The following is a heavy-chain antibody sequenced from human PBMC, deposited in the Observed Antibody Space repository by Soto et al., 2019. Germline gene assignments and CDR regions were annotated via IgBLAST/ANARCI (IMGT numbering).Heavy chain of an antibody. CDR1: GGTFSSYA. CDR2: IIPIFGTT. CDR3: ATERGEDDYVWGINRY. Sequence: QVQLVQSGAEVKKPGSSVKVSCKTSGGTFSSYAISWVRQAPGQGLEWMGGIIPIFGTTNYAQKFQGRVTITADKSTSTAYMELSSLISEDSAVYYCATERGEDDYVWGINRYWGQGTLVTVSS. J-gene: IGHJ4*02. V-gene: IGHV1-69*06. D-gene: IGHD3-16*01.